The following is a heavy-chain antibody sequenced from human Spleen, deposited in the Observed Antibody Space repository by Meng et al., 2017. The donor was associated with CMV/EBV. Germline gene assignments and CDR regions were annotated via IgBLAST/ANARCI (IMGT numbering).Heavy chain of an antibody. Sequence: GESLKISCAASGFNFDDHGMTWVRQAPGKGLEWVSAISGSGGSTYYADSVKGRFTISRDNSKNTLYLQMNSLRAEDTAVYYCATRGDGSYYYYYGMDVWGQGTTVTVSS. V-gene: IGHV3-23*01. CDR2: ISGSGGST. J-gene: IGHJ6*02. CDR3: ATRGDGSYYYYYGMDV. CDR1: GFNFDDHG. D-gene: IGHD1-26*01.